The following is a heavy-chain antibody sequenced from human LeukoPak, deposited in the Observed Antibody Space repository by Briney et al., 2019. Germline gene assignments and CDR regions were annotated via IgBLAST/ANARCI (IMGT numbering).Heavy chain of an antibody. CDR2: IRPDGSDT. J-gene: IGHJ4*02. Sequence: GGSLRLSCAASGFTFTNYYMSWVRQAPGKGLEWVAHIRPDGSDTYYVDSVKGRFTISRDNTKNSPYLQMNSLRAEDTALYYCAKDPGYSPSYYFDYWGQGTLVTVSS. CDR3: AKDPGYSPSYYFDY. V-gene: IGHV3-7*03. CDR1: GFTFTNYY. D-gene: IGHD3-22*01.